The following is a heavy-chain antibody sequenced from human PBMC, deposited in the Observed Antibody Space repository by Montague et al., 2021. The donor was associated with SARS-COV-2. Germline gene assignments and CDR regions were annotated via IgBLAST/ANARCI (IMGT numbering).Heavy chain of an antibody. CDR1: GGSFSAHW. D-gene: IGHD7-27*01. J-gene: IGHJ4*02. CDR2: INSSGST. CDR3: VREGWDSCALGW. V-gene: IGHV4-34*01. Sequence: SETLSLTCAVYGGSFSAHWWTWVRQPPGKGLEWIGEINSSGSTNYNPSLKSRVSISVDTSNNQFSLKLNTVTAADTALYYCVREGWDSCALGWWSQGSLVTVSS.